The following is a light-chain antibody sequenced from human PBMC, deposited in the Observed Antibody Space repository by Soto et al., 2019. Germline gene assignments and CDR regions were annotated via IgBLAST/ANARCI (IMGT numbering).Light chain of an antibody. CDR2: DTS. J-gene: IGLJ3*02. Sequence: QAVVTQEPSLTVSPGGTVTLTCGSSTGAVTSGHYPYWFQQKPGQAPQTLIYDTSNKHSWTPARFSGSLLGGKAALTLSGAQPEDEAEYFCLLSYSGARVFGGGTKLTVL. CDR1: TGAVTSGHY. CDR3: LLSYSGARV. V-gene: IGLV7-46*01.